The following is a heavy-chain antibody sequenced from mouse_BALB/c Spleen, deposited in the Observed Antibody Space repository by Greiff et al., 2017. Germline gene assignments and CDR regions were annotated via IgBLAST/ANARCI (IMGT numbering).Heavy chain of an antibody. CDR2: ISSGGSYT. J-gene: IGHJ4*01. Sequence: EVMLVESGGDLVKPGGSLKLSCAASGFTFSSYGMSWVRQTPDKRLEWVATISSGGSYTYYPDSVKGRFTISRDNAKNTLYLQMSSLKSEDTAMYYGARQAYDDVGAMDYWGQGTSVTVSS. CDR1: GFTFSSYG. D-gene: IGHD2-12*01. CDR3: ARQAYDDVGAMDY. V-gene: IGHV5-6*01.